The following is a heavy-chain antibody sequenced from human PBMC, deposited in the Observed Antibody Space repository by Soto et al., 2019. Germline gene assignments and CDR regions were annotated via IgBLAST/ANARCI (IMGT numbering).Heavy chain of an antibody. J-gene: IGHJ6*02. V-gene: IGHV3-30-3*01. CDR2: ISYDGSNK. CDR1: GFTFSSYA. D-gene: IGHD4-17*01. Sequence: PGGSLRLSCAASGFTFSSYAMHWVRQAPGKGPEWVAVISYDGSNKYYADSMKGRFTISRDNSKNTLYLQMNSLRAEDTAVYYCARGAAYYGDYGDYYYGMDVWGQGTTVTVSS. CDR3: ARGAAYYGDYGDYYYGMDV.